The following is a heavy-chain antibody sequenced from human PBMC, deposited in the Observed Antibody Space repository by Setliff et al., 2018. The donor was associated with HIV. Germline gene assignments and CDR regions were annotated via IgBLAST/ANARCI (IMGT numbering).Heavy chain of an antibody. D-gene: IGHD3-22*01. V-gene: IGHV3-48*03. J-gene: IGHJ4*02. CDR2: VNTIGLTI. CDR3: ARLNSSGYYVFDY. Sequence: PGESLKISCTASGFSFSNYEMNWVRQAPGQGLEWVSYVNTIGLTIKYADSVKARFTISRDNTENSLFLQMNSLRPEDTAVYYCARLNSSGYYVFDYWSQGTLVTVSS. CDR1: GFSFSNYE.